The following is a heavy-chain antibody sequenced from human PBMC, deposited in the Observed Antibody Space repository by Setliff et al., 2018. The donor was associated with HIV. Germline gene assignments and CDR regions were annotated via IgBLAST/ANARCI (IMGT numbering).Heavy chain of an antibody. CDR3: ARGPLYGYDRGYFDY. CDR2: IIPILGIA. CDR1: GGTFSSYA. D-gene: IGHD5-12*01. J-gene: IGHJ4*02. V-gene: IGHV1-69*10. Sequence: ASVKVSCKASGGTFSSYAISWVRQAPGQGLEWMGGIIPILGIANYAQKFKGRVTITADKSTSTVYMELRSLRSEDTALYYCARGPLYGYDRGYFDYWGQGTLVTVS.